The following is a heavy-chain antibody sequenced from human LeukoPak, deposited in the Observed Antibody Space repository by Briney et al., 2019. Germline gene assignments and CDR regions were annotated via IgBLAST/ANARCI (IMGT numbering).Heavy chain of an antibody. J-gene: IGHJ4*02. CDR2: ISWNGGGM. V-gene: IGHV3-9*01. Sequence: GGSLRLSCAASGFTFDAYTMHWVRQAPGKGLEWVSGISWNGGGMGYAVSVKGRFTISRDNAKNSLYLQMNSLRDEDTALYYCAKDITGGRSSPYFDSWGQGTLVTVSS. CDR3: AKDITGGRSSPYFDS. CDR1: GFTFDAYT. D-gene: IGHD6-6*01.